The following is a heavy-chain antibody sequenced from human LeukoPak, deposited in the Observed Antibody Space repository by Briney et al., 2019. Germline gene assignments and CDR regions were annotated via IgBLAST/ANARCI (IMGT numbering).Heavy chain of an antibody. V-gene: IGHV3-23*01. CDR3: AKDRRSSGWVDY. Sequence: GGSLRLSCAASGFTFSSYATSWVRQAPGKGLEWVSAISGSGGSTYYADSVKGRFTISRDNSKNTLYLQMNSLRAEDTAVYYCAKDRRSSGWVDYWGQGTLVTVSS. D-gene: IGHD6-19*01. CDR2: ISGSGGST. J-gene: IGHJ4*02. CDR1: GFTFSSYA.